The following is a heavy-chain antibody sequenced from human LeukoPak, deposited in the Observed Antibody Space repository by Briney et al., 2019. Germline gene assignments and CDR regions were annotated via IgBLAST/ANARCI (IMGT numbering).Heavy chain of an antibody. D-gene: IGHD3-3*01. J-gene: IGHJ1*01. V-gene: IGHV4-38-2*02. CDR1: DYSIRDGFF. CDR2: VCHSGST. Sequence: SETLSLTCSVSDYSIRDGFFWGWIRQPPGRGLEWIGSVCHSGSTYYHQSLQSRVTISLDMSRNQFSLNLRSVIAADTAVYYCSRIFGGTKGYFQHWSQGTLVTVSS. CDR3: SRIFGGTKGYFQH.